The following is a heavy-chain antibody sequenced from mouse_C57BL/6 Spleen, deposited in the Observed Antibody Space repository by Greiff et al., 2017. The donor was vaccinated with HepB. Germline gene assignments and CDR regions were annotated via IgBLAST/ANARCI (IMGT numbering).Heavy chain of an antibody. D-gene: IGHD1-1*01. CDR3: ARSYGSSFDV. V-gene: IGHV1-54*01. J-gene: IGHJ1*03. CDR2: INPGSGGT. Sequence: QVQLKESGAELVRPGTSVKVSCKASGYAFTNYLIEWVKQRPGQGLEWIGVINPGSGGTNYNEKFKGKATLTADKSSSTAYMQLSSLTSEDSAVYFCARSYGSSFDVWGTGTTVTVSS. CDR1: GYAFTNYL.